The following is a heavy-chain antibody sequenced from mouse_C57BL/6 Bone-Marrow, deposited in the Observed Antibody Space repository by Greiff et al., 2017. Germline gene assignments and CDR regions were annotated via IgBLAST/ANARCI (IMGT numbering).Heavy chain of an antibody. J-gene: IGHJ3*01. Sequence: EVMLVESGGDLVKPGGSLKLSCAASGFTFSSYGMSWVRQTPDKRLEWVATISSGGSYTYYPDSVKGRFTISRDNAKNTLYLQMSSLKSEDTAMYYCARPRAYWGQGTLVTVSA. V-gene: IGHV5-6*01. CDR1: GFTFSSYG. CDR2: ISSGGSYT. CDR3: ARPRAY.